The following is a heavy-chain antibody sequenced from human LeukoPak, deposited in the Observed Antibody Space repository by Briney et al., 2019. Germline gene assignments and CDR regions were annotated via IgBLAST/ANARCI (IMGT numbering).Heavy chain of an antibody. CDR1: GFTFNTYT. V-gene: IGHV3-48*01. CDR3: AIGSTYYESSGQFPFAH. Sequence: GGSLRLSCAASGFTFNTYTMNWVRQAPGKGLEWVSYISGSSGIIDYADSVRGRFTISRDNAKNSLYLQMNSLRAEDTAVNYCAIGSTYYESSGQFPFAHSCQGTLVTVSS. CDR2: ISGSSGII. J-gene: IGHJ1*01. D-gene: IGHD3-22*01.